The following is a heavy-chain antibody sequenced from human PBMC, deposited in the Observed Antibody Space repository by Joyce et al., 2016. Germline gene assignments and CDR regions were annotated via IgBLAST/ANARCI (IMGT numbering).Heavy chain of an antibody. V-gene: IGHV3-30*18. Sequence: QVQLVESGGGVVQPGRSLRLSCTASGLTLSNYGVHWVRQAPGKGLEWVAVISYDVVYKYYSDSVKGRFTISRDNSRDTLFLEMNSLRAEDTAVYYCAKILTAGYSSGWFLDYWGQGTLVTVSS. CDR3: AKILTAGYSSGWFLDY. D-gene: IGHD6-25*01. CDR1: GLTLSNYG. CDR2: ISYDVVYK. J-gene: IGHJ4*02.